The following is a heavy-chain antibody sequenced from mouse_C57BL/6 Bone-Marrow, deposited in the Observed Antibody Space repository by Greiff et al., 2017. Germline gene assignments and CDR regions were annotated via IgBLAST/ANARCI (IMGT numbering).Heavy chain of an antibody. Sequence: EVQLVESGGGLVKPGGSLKLSCAASGFTFSSYAMSWVRQTPEKRLEWVATISDGGSYTYYPDNVKGRFTISRDNAKNNLYLQMSHLKSEDTAMYYCARDGNPGAYWGQGTLVTVSA. D-gene: IGHD2-1*01. J-gene: IGHJ3*01. V-gene: IGHV5-4*01. CDR3: ARDGNPGAY. CDR2: ISDGGSYT. CDR1: GFTFSSYA.